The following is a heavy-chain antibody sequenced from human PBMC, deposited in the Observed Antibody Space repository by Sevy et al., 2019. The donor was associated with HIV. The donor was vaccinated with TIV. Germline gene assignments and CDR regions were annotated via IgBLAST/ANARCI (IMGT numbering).Heavy chain of an antibody. CDR2: ISYDGSNK. D-gene: IGHD5-18*01. J-gene: IGHJ4*02. CDR3: AKAYVDTAMVTGDY. Sequence: GGCLRLSCAASGFTFSSYGMHWVRQAPGKGLEWVAVISYDGSNKYYADSVKGRFTISRDNSKNTLYLQMNSLRAEDTALYYCAKAYVDTAMVTGDYWGQGTLVTVSS. CDR1: GFTFSSYG. V-gene: IGHV3-30*18.